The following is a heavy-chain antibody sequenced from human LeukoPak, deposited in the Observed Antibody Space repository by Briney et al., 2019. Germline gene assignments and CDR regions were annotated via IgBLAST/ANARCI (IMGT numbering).Heavy chain of an antibody. D-gene: IGHD3-22*01. CDR2: ISGSDGST. V-gene: IGHV3-23*01. Sequence: GGSLRLSCAASGFTFSSYAMSWVRQAPGKGLEWVSGISGSDGSTNYADSVKGRFTISRENSKNTLYLQMNSLRAEDTAVYYCARGGAPYYYDSSGYYYYFDYWGQGTLVTVSS. CDR1: GFTFSSYA. J-gene: IGHJ4*02. CDR3: ARGGAPYYYDSSGYYYYFDY.